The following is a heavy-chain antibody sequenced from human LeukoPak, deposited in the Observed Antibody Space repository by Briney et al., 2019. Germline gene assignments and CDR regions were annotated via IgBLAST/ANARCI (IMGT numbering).Heavy chain of an antibody. Sequence: SGTLSLTCAVYGGSFSGYYWSWIRQPPGKGLEWIGEINHSGSTNYNPSLKSRDTISVDTSKNQFSLKLSSVTAADTAVYYCARSITMIVVVKGAPWYFDYWGQGTLVTVSS. D-gene: IGHD3-22*01. CDR1: GGSFSGYY. J-gene: IGHJ4*02. CDR3: ARSITMIVVVKGAPWYFDY. V-gene: IGHV4-34*01. CDR2: INHSGST.